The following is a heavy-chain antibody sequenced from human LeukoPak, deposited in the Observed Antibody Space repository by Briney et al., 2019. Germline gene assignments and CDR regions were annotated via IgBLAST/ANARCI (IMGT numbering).Heavy chain of an antibody. J-gene: IGHJ5*02. CDR2: MFYTGST. V-gene: IGHV4-39*01. D-gene: IGHD2/OR15-2a*01. CDR3: HVVDFCNSTNYYDDDT. Sequence: PSETLSLTCSVYGASISSNRYYWRYIRQPPGKGLEWIGNMFYTGSTFYNPSLKSRVTISVDTSRHHFYLSLTSVTAADTSVYYCHVVDFCNSTNYYDDDTWGQGTLVTVSS. CDR1: GASISSNRYY.